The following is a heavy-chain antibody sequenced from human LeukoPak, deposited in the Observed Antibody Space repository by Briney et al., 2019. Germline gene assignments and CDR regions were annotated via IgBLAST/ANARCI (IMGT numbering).Heavy chain of an antibody. CDR1: GFTFSSYA. CDR3: ARLTTTVTTPFDY. J-gene: IGHJ4*02. V-gene: IGHV3-21*01. D-gene: IGHD4-17*01. Sequence: GGSLRLSCPVSGFTFSSYAMSWVRQAPGKGLEWVSSISSSGSYIYYADSVKGRFTISRDNAKNSLYLQMNSLRAEDTAVYYCARLTTTVTTPFDYWGQGTLVTVSS. CDR2: ISSSGSYI.